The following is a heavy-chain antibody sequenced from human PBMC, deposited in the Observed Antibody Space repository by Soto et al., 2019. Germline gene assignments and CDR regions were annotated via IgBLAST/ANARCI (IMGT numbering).Heavy chain of an antibody. CDR3: ARFQLGDIVVVVAAPIDAFDI. J-gene: IGHJ3*02. CDR2: IYYSGST. V-gene: IGHV4-39*01. CDR1: GGSISSSSYY. D-gene: IGHD2-15*01. Sequence: SETLSLTCTVSGGSISSSSYYWGWIRQPPGKGLEWIGSIYYSGSTYYNPSLKSRVTISVDTSKNQFSLKLSSVTAADTAVYYCARFQLGDIVVVVAAPIDAFDIWGQGTMVTVSS.